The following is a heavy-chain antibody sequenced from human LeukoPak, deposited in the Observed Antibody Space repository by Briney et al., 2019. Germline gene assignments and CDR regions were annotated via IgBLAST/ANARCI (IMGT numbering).Heavy chain of an antibody. Sequence: GGSLRLSCAASGFTFSSYSMNWVRQAPGKGLEWVSSISSSSIYIYYADSLKGRFTISRDNAKNSLYLQMSSLRAEDTAMYYCARSLWFGDSNLDYWGQGTLVTVSS. CDR3: ARSLWFGDSNLDY. CDR2: ISSSSIYI. CDR1: GFTFSSYS. J-gene: IGHJ4*02. D-gene: IGHD3-10*01. V-gene: IGHV3-21*01.